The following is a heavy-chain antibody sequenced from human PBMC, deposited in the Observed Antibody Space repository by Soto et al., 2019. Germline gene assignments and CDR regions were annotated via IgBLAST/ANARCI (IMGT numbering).Heavy chain of an antibody. J-gene: IGHJ6*02. CDR2: ITSSGGST. V-gene: IGHV3-23*01. CDR1: GFTFGNYA. D-gene: IGHD3-3*01. Sequence: GGSLRLSCAASGFTFGNYAVTWVRQAPGMGLDWVSAITSSGGSTYYADSVKGRFTISRDNSKNTLYLQMNSLRAEDTAVYYCAKDHYDFWSGYFPYSPTYGMDVWGQGTTVTVSS. CDR3: AKDHYDFWSGYFPYSPTYGMDV.